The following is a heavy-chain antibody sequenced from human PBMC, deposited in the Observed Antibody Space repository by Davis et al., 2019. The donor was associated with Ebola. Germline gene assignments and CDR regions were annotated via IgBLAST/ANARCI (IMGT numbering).Heavy chain of an antibody. CDR2: IIPIFGTA. CDR3: ARDSTGDWSGRNWFDP. V-gene: IGHV1-69*06. CDR1: GYTFTGYY. J-gene: IGHJ5*02. Sequence: SVKVSCKASGYTFTGYYMHWVRQAPGQGLEWMGGIIPIFGTANYAQKFQGRVTITADKSTSTAYMELSSLRSEDTAVYYCARDSTGDWSGRNWFDPWGQGILVTVSS. D-gene: IGHD3-3*01.